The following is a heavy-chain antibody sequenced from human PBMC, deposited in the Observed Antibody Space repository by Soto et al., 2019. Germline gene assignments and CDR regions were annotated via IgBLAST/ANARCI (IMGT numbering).Heavy chain of an antibody. J-gene: IGHJ6*02. CDR3: ARNRYGYREYYYYYGMDV. V-gene: IGHV1-69*02. Sequence: QVQLVQSGAEVKKPGSSVKVSCKASGGTFSSYTISWVRQAPGQGLEGMGRIIPILGIANYAQKFQGRVTITADKSTSTAYMELSRLRSEDTAVYYCARNRYGYREYYYYYGMDVWGQGTTVTVYS. CDR2: IIPILGIA. D-gene: IGHD5-18*01. CDR1: GGTFSSYT.